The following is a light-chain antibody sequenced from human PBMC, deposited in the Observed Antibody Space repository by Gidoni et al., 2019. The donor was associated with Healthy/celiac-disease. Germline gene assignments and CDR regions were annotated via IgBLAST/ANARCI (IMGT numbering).Light chain of an antibody. CDR2: DAS. Sequence: IVLTQYPATLSLSPVERATLSCRASQSVSSYLAWYQQKPGQAPRLLIYDASNRATGIPARFSGSGSGTDFTLTISSLEPEDFAVYYCQQRSNWGVTFGGGTKVEIK. CDR1: QSVSSY. V-gene: IGKV3-11*01. J-gene: IGKJ4*01. CDR3: QQRSNWGVT.